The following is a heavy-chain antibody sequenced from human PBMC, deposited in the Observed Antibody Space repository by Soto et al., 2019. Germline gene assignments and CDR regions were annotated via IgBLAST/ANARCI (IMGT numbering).Heavy chain of an antibody. V-gene: IGHV4-30-4*01. D-gene: IGHD3-10*01. CDR1: GGSISSGDYY. CDR3: AGSMVRGVINFDY. CDR2: IYYSGNT. Sequence: TLSLTCTVSGGSISSGDYYWSWIRQPPGKGLEWIGYIYYSGNTYYNPSLKSRVTISVDTSKNQFSLKLSSVTAADSAVYYCAGSMVRGVINFDYWGQGTLVTVSS. J-gene: IGHJ4*02.